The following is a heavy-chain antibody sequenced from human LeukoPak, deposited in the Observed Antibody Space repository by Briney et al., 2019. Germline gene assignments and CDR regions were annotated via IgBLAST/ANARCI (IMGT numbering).Heavy chain of an antibody. CDR2: ISWNSGSI. Sequence: GRSLRLSCAASGFTFDDYAMHWVRQAPGKGLEWVSGISWNSGSIGYADSVKGRFTISRDNAKNSLYLQMNSLRAEDTALYYCAKDIKSGSYSPSFDYWGQGTLVTVSS. CDR1: GFTFDDYA. D-gene: IGHD1-26*01. CDR3: AKDIKSGSYSPSFDY. J-gene: IGHJ4*02. V-gene: IGHV3-9*01.